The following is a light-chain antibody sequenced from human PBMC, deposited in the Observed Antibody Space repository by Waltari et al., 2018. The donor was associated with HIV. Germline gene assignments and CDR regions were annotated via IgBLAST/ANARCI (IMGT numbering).Light chain of an antibody. CDR3: QTWGTGNWV. Sequence: QLVLTQSPSASASLGASVKLTCTLTSGHSNYAIAWHQQQPEKGPRYLMNLNSDGSHNKGDGIPDRFSGSSSGAERYLTISSLQSEDEADYYCQTWGTGNWVFGGGTKLTVL. J-gene: IGLJ3*02. CDR1: SGHSNYA. V-gene: IGLV4-69*01. CDR2: LNSDGSH.